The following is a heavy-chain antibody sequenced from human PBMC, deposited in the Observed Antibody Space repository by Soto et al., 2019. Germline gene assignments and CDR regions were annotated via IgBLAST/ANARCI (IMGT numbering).Heavy chain of an antibody. CDR1: GFTFSSYS. CDR2: ISSSSSYI. Sequence: NPGGSLRLSCAASGFTFSSYSMNWVRQAPGKGLEWVSSISSSSSYIYYADSVKGRFTISRDNAKNSLYLQMNSLRAEDTAVYYCARGGTTSARWFDPWGQGTLVTVSS. V-gene: IGHV3-21*01. CDR3: ARGGTTSARWFDP. J-gene: IGHJ5*02. D-gene: IGHD1-7*01.